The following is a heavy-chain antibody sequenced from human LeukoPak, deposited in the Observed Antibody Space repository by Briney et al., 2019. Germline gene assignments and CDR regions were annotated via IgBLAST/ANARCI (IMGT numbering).Heavy chain of an antibody. CDR2: ISYDGSNK. CDR1: GFTFSSYA. Sequence: GGSLRLSCAASGFTFSSYAMHWVRQAPGKGLEWVAVISYDGSNKYYADSVEGRFTISRDNARNSLFLQMNSLRAEDTAVYYCAGASEDYGSGNHSKGFNYWGQGTLVTVSS. CDR3: AGASEDYGSGNHSKGFNY. V-gene: IGHV3-30-3*01. D-gene: IGHD3-10*01. J-gene: IGHJ4*02.